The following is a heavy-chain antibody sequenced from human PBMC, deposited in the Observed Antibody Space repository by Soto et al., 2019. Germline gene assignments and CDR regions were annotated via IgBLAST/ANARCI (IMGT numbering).Heavy chain of an antibody. J-gene: IGHJ6*02. V-gene: IGHV4-59*01. CDR3: ARAAGAAAGTINYYYGMDV. CDR1: GGSISSYY. CDR2: IYYSGST. Sequence: WETLSLTCTVSGGSISSYYWSWIRQPPGKGLEWIGYIYYSGSTNYNPSLKSRVTISVDTSKNQFSLKLSSVTAADTAVYYCARAAGAAAGTINYYYGMDVWGQGTTVTVSS. D-gene: IGHD6-13*01.